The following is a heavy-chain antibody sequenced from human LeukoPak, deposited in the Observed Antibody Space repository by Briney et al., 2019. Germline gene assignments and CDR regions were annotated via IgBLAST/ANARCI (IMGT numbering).Heavy chain of an antibody. V-gene: IGHV3-23*01. CDR2: IRGSGSST. Sequence: GGSLRLSCAASGFTFSSYAMNWVRQAPGKGLECVSGIRGSGSSTYYTDSVKGRFTISRDNSKNTLYLQMNSLRAEDTAVYYCAKVQTYYDGSGDFDYWGQGTLVTVSS. D-gene: IGHD3-22*01. CDR3: AKVQTYYDGSGDFDY. J-gene: IGHJ4*02. CDR1: GFTFSSYA.